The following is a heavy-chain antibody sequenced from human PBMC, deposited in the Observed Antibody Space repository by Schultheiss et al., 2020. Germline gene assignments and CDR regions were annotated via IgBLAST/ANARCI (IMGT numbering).Heavy chain of an antibody. CDR2: IYHSGST. CDR1: GYSISSGYY. CDR3: ARRVEGMDV. J-gene: IGHJ6*02. Sequence: GSLRLSCAVSGYSISSGYYWGWIRQPPGKGLEWIGSIYHSGSTYYNPSLKSRVTISVDTSKNQFSLKLSSVTAADTAVYYCARRVEGMDVWGQGTTVTVSS. D-gene: IGHD3-10*01. V-gene: IGHV4-38-2*01.